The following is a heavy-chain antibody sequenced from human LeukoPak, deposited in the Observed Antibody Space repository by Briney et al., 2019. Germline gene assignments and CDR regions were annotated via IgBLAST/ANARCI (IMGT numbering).Heavy chain of an antibody. Sequence: GESLQISSQASGYSFTSQWIGWVRQMPGKGLEWMGIIYPDDSDTRYSPSFQGQVTISADKSISTAYLQWSSLKASDSAMYYCARHGKYYSGSHYFDFWGQGTLITVSS. CDR3: ARHGKYYSGSHYFDF. J-gene: IGHJ4*02. CDR2: IYPDDSDT. D-gene: IGHD6-19*01. V-gene: IGHV5-51*01. CDR1: GYSFTSQW.